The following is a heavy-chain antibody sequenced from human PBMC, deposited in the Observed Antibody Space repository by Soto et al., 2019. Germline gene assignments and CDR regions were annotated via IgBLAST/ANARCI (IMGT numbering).Heavy chain of an antibody. CDR1: GFTFSSYE. Sequence: GGSLRLSCAASGFTFSSYEMNWVRQAPGKGLEWVSYISSSGSTIYYADSVKGRFTISRDNAKNSLYLQMNSLRAEDTAVYYCAREGGYYDSRAYYYYGMDVWGQGTTVTVSS. D-gene: IGHD3-22*01. V-gene: IGHV3-48*03. CDR2: ISSSGSTI. CDR3: AREGGYYDSRAYYYYGMDV. J-gene: IGHJ6*02.